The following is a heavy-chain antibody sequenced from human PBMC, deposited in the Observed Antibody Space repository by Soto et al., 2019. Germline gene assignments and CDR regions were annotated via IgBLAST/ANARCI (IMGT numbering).Heavy chain of an antibody. V-gene: IGHV1-2*02. CDR1: GYTFTDSY. J-gene: IGHJ4*02. D-gene: IGHD1-20*01. Sequence: QVQLVQSGAEVKKPGASVKVSCKASGYTFTDSYMHWVRQAPGQGLEWMGWINPNSGVTNYAQNFQGRVTLTRDTSISTVYMELSSLRSEDTAVYYCARGPHILTGTTFGDYWGQGTLVTVSS. CDR3: ARGPHILTGTTFGDY. CDR2: INPNSGVT.